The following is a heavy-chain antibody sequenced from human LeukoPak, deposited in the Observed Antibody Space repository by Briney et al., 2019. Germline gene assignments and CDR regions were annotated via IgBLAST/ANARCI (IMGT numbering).Heavy chain of an antibody. CDR2: IIPIFGTA. D-gene: IGHD6-13*01. Sequence: ASVKVSCKASGGTFSSYAISWVRQAPGQGLEWMGGIIPIFGTANYAQKFQGRVTITADESTSTAYMELSSLRSEDTAVYYCAKVSYSSSWYGLYYYYMDVWGKGTTVTVSS. V-gene: IGHV1-69*01. J-gene: IGHJ6*03. CDR3: AKVSYSSSWYGLYYYYMDV. CDR1: GGTFSSYA.